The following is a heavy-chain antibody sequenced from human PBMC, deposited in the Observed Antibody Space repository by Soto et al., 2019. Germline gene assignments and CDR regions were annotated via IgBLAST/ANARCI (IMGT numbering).Heavy chain of an antibody. CDR1: GGSISSCDYY. CDR2: IYYSGST. J-gene: IGHJ4*02. V-gene: IGHV4-30-4*01. D-gene: IGHD3-10*01. Sequence: QVQLQESGPGLVKPSQTLSLTCTVSGGSISSCDYYWSWIRQPPGKGLEWIGYIYYSGSTYYNPSLKSRVTISVDTSKNQFSLKQSSVTAADTAVYYCARVSATMVRGYDYWGQGTLVTVSS. CDR3: ARVSATMVRGYDY.